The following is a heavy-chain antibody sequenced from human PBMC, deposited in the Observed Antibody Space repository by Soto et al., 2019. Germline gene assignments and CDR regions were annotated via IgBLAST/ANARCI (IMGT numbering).Heavy chain of an antibody. CDR3: ARGGDGYNPVQSVDV. CDR1: GYTFTGYY. J-gene: IGHJ6*02. V-gene: IGHV1-2*04. D-gene: IGHD5-12*01. Sequence: ASVKVSCKASGYTFTGYYMHWVRQAPGQGLEWMGWINPNSGGTNYAQKFQGWVTMTRDTSISTAYMELSRLRSDDTAVYYCARGGDGYNPVQSVDVWGQGTTVTVSS. CDR2: INPNSGGT.